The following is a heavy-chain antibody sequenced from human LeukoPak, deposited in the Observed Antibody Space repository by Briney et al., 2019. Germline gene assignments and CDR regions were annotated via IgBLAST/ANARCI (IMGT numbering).Heavy chain of an antibody. Sequence: SQTLSLTCTVSGGSISSGSYYWSWIRQPAGKGLEWIGRIYTSGSTNYNPSLKSRVTISVDTSKNQFSLKLSSVTAADTAVYYCARHPHYYDSSGYYSWRALWFDYWGQGTLVTVSS. D-gene: IGHD3-22*01. V-gene: IGHV4-61*02. CDR1: GGSISSGSYY. CDR2: IYTSGST. CDR3: ARHPHYYDSSGYYSWRALWFDY. J-gene: IGHJ4*02.